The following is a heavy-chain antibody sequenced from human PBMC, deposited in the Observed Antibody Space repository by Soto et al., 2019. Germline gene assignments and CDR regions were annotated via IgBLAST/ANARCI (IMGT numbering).Heavy chain of an antibody. CDR1: GGSISSSSYH. CDR2: IYYSGST. D-gene: IGHD2-15*01. V-gene: IGHV4-39*01. CDR3: ARHGCSGGSCGYYYYYYMDV. Sequence: SETLSLTCTVSGGSISSSSYHWGWIRQPLGKGLEWIGSIYYSGSTYYNPSLKSRVTISVDTSKNQFSLKLSSVTAADTAVYYCARHGCSGGSCGYYYYYYMDVWGKGTTVTVSS. J-gene: IGHJ6*03.